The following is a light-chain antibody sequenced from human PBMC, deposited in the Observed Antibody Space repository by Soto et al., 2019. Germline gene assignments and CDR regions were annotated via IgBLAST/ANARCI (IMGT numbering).Light chain of an antibody. Sequence: EIVMTHSSATLSVSPGEIATLSGRASQIILTNLAWYQQKPGQAPRLLIYVESNSATGIQARFSGSGSGTDFTLTISSLEPEDFEVYYCQQRHNWITFGKGTRREIK. J-gene: IGKJ5*01. CDR3: QQRHNWIT. CDR2: VES. CDR1: QIILTN. V-gene: IGKV3-11*01.